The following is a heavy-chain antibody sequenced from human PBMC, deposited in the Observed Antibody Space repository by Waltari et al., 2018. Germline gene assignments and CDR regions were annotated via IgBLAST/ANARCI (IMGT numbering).Heavy chain of an antibody. Sequence: GFTFSSYAMHWVRQAPGKGLEWVAVISYDGSNKYYADSVKGRFTISRDNSKNTLYLQMNSLRAEDTAVYYCARPDGSGSYYNLYYFDYWGQGTLVTVSS. D-gene: IGHD3-10*01. CDR1: GFTFSSYA. CDR3: ARPDGSGSYYNLYYFDY. V-gene: IGHV3-30-3*01. J-gene: IGHJ4*02. CDR2: ISYDGSNK.